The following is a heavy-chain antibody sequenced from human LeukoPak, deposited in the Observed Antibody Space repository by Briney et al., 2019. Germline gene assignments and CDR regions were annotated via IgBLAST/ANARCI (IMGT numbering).Heavy chain of an antibody. V-gene: IGHV3-74*01. CDR3: ARAVCDYVWGSYRYPFDY. J-gene: IGHJ4*02. Sequence: PGGSLRLSCAAAGFTFSSYWMHWVRQAPEKGLVWVSRINSDGSSTSYADSVKGRFTISRDNAKNTLYLQMNSLRAEDTAVYYCARAVCDYVWGSYRYPFDYWGQGTLVTVSS. D-gene: IGHD3-16*02. CDR2: INSDGSST. CDR1: GFTFSSYW.